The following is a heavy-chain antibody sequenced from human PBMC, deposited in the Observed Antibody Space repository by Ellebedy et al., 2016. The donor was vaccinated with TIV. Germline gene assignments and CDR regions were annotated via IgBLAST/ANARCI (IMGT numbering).Heavy chain of an antibody. CDR1: GFTFSSYW. Sequence: PGGSLRLSCAASGFTFSSYWMSWVRQAPGKGLEWVANIKQDGSDKYYVDSVKGRFTISRDNAKNSLYLQMNSLRAEDSAVYYCAKDFRAIAAASEGSSGYFDYWGQGTLVTVSS. CDR2: IKQDGSDK. V-gene: IGHV3-7*01. D-gene: IGHD6-13*01. J-gene: IGHJ4*02. CDR3: AKDFRAIAAASEGSSGYFDY.